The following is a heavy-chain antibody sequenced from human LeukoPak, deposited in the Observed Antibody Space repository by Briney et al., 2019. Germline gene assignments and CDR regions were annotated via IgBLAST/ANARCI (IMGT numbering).Heavy chain of an antibody. CDR3: AKDAACSGGSCYSNY. CDR1: GFTFSSYG. V-gene: IGHV3-30*18. Sequence: GGSLRLSCAASGFTFSSYGMHWVRQAPGKGLEWVAVISYDGSNKYYADSVKGRFTISRDNSKNTLYLQMNSLRAEDTAVYYCAKDAACSGGSCYSNYWGQGTLVTVSS. D-gene: IGHD2-15*01. CDR2: ISYDGSNK. J-gene: IGHJ4*02.